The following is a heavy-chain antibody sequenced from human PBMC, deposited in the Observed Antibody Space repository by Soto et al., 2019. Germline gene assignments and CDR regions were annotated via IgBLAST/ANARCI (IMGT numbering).Heavy chain of an antibody. CDR1: GGSISSYY. V-gene: IGHV4-59*01. Sequence: SEILSLTCTVSGGSISSYYWSWIRQPPGKGLEWIGYIYYSGSTNYNPSLKSRVTISVDTSKNQFSLKLSSVTAADTAVYYCAKCIYYYGMDVWGQGTTVTVSS. J-gene: IGHJ6*02. CDR2: IYYSGST. CDR3: AKCIYYYGMDV.